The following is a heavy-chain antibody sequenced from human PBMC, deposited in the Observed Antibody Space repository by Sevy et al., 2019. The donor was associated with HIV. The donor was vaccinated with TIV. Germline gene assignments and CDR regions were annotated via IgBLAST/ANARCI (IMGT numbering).Heavy chain of an antibody. J-gene: IGHJ4*02. D-gene: IGHD6-19*01. CDR2: IKSKADGGTT. Sequence: GGSLRLSCAASGFTFSNAWMSWVRQAPGKGLEWVGRIKSKADGGTTDYAAPVKGRLTISRDDSKNTLYLQMNSLKTEDTAVYYCTTELSEWLPLDYWGQGTLVTVSS. CDR3: TTELSEWLPLDY. V-gene: IGHV3-15*01. CDR1: GFTFSNAW.